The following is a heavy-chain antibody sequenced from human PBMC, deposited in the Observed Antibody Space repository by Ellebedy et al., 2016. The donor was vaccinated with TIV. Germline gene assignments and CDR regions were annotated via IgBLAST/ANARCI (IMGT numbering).Heavy chain of an antibody. J-gene: IGHJ6*02. CDR1: GHTFTGYS. V-gene: IGHV1-2*02. D-gene: IGHD6-13*01. CDR3: AKDGPRVNSWDATSIAYYYYAMDV. Sequence: ASVKVSXXASGHTFTGYSMHWVRQAPGQGLEWMGWINPNSGGTNYAQSFQGRVTMTRDTSISTAYMELSRLRSDDTAVYYCAKDGPRVNSWDATSIAYYYYAMDVWGQGTTVTVSS. CDR2: INPNSGGT.